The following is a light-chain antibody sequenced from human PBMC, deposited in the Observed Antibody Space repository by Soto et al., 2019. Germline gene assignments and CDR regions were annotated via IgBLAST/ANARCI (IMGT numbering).Light chain of an antibody. CDR1: SSDVGGYNY. Sequence: QSVLTRPPSASGAAGQAVTISCTGTSSDVGGYNYVSWYQHHPGKAPKLLIYEVSKRPSGVPDRFSGSKSANTASLTVSGLQAVDEADYFCSSYAGDYNLYVFGTGTKVTVL. CDR3: SSYAGDYNLYV. V-gene: IGLV2-8*01. CDR2: EVS. J-gene: IGLJ1*01.